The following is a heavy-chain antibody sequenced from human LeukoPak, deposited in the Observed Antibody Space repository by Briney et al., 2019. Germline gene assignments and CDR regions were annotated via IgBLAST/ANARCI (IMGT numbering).Heavy chain of an antibody. CDR3: ARDHSSGWYSDYFDY. Sequence: GGSLRLSCAASGFTFSSYGTHWVRQAPGKGLEWVAVIWYDGSNKYYADSVKGRFTTSRDNSKNTLYLQMNSLRAEDTAVYYCARDHSSGWYSDYFDYWGQGTLVTVSS. D-gene: IGHD6-19*01. CDR2: IWYDGSNK. J-gene: IGHJ4*02. CDR1: GFTFSSYG. V-gene: IGHV3-33*01.